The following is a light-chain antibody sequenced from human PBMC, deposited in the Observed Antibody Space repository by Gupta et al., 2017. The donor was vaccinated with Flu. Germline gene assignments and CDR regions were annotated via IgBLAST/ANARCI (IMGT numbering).Light chain of an antibody. CDR3: AARDDNLDGWV. Sequence: QAVLTQPPSASGTPGQRITIFCSGSSSNIGSNYLYWYQHLPGTAPILLIYSNDQRPSGIPDRFSGSKSGTSGSLAISGLRSEDEADYFCAARDDNLDGWVFGGGTKLTVL. CDR1: SSNIGSNY. J-gene: IGLJ3*02. CDR2: SND. V-gene: IGLV1-47*01.